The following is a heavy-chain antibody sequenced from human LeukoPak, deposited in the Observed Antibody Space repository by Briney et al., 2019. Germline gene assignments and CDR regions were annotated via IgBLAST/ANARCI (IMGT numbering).Heavy chain of an antibody. CDR1: GFTFNTYG. V-gene: IGHV3-30*18. CDR3: AKGGSYYGSGSPSK. D-gene: IGHD3-10*01. CDR2: IPYDGSNK. Sequence: GGSLRLSCAASGFTFNTYGMHWVRQPPGKGLEWVAVIPYDGSNKYYAHSVQGRFTISRDNSENTVYLQMNSLRTEDTAVYYCAKGGSYYGSGSPSKWGQGTLVTVSS. J-gene: IGHJ4*02.